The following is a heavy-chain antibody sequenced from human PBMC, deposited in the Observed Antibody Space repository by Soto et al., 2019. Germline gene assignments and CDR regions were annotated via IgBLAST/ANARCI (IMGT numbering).Heavy chain of an antibody. CDR3: AAPPSYADAMDY. V-gene: IGHV4-31*03. J-gene: IGHJ4*02. CDR2: VFYSGST. CDR1: GGSITTDGYY. D-gene: IGHD2-2*01. Sequence: PSATVSLTCSVSGGSITTDGYYWSWIRQHPGKGLEWIGFVFYSGSTHYNPSLESRVAMSLDRSKNQFSLELRSLTAADTGVYYCAAPPSYADAMDYWGQATLVTFSS.